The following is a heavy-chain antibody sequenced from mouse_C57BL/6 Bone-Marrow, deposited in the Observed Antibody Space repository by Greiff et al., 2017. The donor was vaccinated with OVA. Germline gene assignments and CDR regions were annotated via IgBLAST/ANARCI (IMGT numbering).Heavy chain of an antibody. CDR1: GYTFTSYG. J-gene: IGHJ3*01. D-gene: IGHD2-4*01. Sequence: LVGPGSSVKMSCKTSGYTFTSYGINWVKQRPGQGLEWIGYIYIGNGYTEYNEKFKGKATLTSDTSSSTAYMQLSSLTSEDSAIYFCARKEGTDYDGGAWFAYWGQGTLVTVSA. CDR3: ARKEGTDYDGGAWFAY. CDR2: IYIGNGYT. V-gene: IGHV1-58*01.